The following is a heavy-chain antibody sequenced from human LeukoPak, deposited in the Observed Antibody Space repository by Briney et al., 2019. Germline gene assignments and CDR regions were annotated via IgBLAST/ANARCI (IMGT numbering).Heavy chain of an antibody. V-gene: IGHV4-59*01. CDR2: IYYSQST. Sequence: SETLSLTCTVSGGSISSYYWSWIRQPPGKGLELIGYIYYSQSTNYNPSLKSRVAISVDTSKNQFSLKLSSVTAADTAVYYCATYLPSAWGAFDIWGQGTMVTVSS. CDR3: ATYLPSAWGAFDI. J-gene: IGHJ3*02. D-gene: IGHD7-27*01. CDR1: GGSISSYY.